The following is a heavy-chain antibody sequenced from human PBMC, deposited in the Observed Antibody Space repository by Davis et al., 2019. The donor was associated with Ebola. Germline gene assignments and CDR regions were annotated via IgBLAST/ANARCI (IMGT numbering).Heavy chain of an antibody. V-gene: IGHV3-21*01. Sequence: PGGSLRLSCAASGFMFSFHRMNWVRQAPGKGLEWVSSISGSGDYIFYADSVKGRFTISRDNAKNSLRLQMTSLRAEDTAVYYCARDGSITVAAGVYYFYGMDVWGLGTTVTVSS. D-gene: IGHD6-19*01. J-gene: IGHJ6*02. CDR2: ISGSGDYI. CDR1: GFMFSFHR. CDR3: ARDGSITVAAGVYYFYGMDV.